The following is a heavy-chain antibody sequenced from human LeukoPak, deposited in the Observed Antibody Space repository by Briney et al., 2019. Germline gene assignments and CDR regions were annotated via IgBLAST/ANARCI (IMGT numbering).Heavy chain of an antibody. D-gene: IGHD3-22*01. J-gene: IGHJ4*02. CDR2: ISDSGGST. CDR3: AKKPSSGYYYIDY. Sequence: PGGSLRLSRAASGFTFSSYAMSWVRQAPGKGLEWVSTISDSGGSTYYADSVKGRFTISRDNSKNTLYLQMNSLRAEDTAVYCCAKKPSSGYYYIDYWGQGTLVTVSS. V-gene: IGHV3-23*01. CDR1: GFTFSSYA.